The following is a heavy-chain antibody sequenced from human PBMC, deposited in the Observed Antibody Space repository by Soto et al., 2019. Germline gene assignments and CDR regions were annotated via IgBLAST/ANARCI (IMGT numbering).Heavy chain of an antibody. D-gene: IGHD3-9*01. J-gene: IGHJ6*03. CDR2: IYYSGST. Sequence: ASETLSLTCTVSGGSISSYYWSWIRQPPGKGLEWIGYIYYSGSTNYNPSLKSRVTISVDTSKNQFSLKLSSVTAADTAVYYCARAYYDILTVTYYMDVWGKGTTVTVS. V-gene: IGHV4-59*01. CDR3: ARAYYDILTVTYYMDV. CDR1: GGSISSYY.